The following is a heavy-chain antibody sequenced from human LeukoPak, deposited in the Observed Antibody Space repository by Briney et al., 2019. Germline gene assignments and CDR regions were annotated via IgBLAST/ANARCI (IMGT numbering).Heavy chain of an antibody. J-gene: IGHJ5*02. D-gene: IGHD2-2*01. CDR3: ARDRQAVPAAHNWFDP. CDR2: IYHSGST. Sequence: SETLSLTCAVSGYSISSGYYWGWIRQPPGKGLEWIGSIYHSGSTYYNPSLKSRVTISVDTSKNQLSLKLSSVTAADTAVYYCARDRQAVPAAHNWFDPWGQGTLVTVSS. V-gene: IGHV4-38-2*02. CDR1: GYSISSGYY.